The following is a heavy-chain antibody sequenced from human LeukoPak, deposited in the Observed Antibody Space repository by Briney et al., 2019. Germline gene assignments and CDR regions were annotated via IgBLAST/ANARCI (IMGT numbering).Heavy chain of an antibody. J-gene: IGHJ4*02. CDR1: GGSISSYY. CDR2: IYNSGST. CDR3: ARGSGYSGYGF. Sequence: SETLSLTCTVSGGSISSYYWSWIRQSPGKGLEWIGYIYNSGSTNYNPSLKSRVTISVDTSKNQFSLKLSSVTAADTAVYYCARGSGYSGYGFWGQGTLVTVSS. D-gene: IGHD5-12*01. V-gene: IGHV4-59*01.